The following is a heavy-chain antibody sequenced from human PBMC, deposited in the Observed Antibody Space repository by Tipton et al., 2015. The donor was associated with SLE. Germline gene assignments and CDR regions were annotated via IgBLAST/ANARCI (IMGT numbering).Heavy chain of an antibody. CDR3: AKDGGAAAVDY. J-gene: IGHJ4*02. CDR1: GFTFSIYA. Sequence: LRLSCVASGFTFSIYAMSWVRQAPGKGLEWVSVIYSGGSTSYVDSVKGRFTISRDNSRNTLYLQMNSLRAEDTAVYYCAKDGGAAAVDYWGQGTLVTVSS. CDR2: IYSGGST. D-gene: IGHD6-13*01. V-gene: IGHV3-23*03.